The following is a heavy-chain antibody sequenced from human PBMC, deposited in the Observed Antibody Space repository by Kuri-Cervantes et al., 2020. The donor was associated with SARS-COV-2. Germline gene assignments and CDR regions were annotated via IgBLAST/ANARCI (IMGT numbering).Heavy chain of an antibody. Sequence: GESLKISCSASGFTFSSYWMHWVRQAPGKGLEWVSAISGSGGSTYYADSVKGRFTISRDNSKSTLYLQMNSLRAEDTAVYYCAKEQQLVPLKQTIDYWGQGTLVTVSS. J-gene: IGHJ4*02. CDR3: AKEQQLVPLKQTIDY. V-gene: IGHV3-23*01. CDR2: ISGSGGST. CDR1: GFTFSSYW. D-gene: IGHD6-13*01.